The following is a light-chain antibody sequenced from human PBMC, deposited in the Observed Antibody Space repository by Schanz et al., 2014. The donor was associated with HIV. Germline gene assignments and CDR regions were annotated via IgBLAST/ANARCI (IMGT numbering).Light chain of an antibody. CDR2: GAS. CDR1: QSLTTNY. CDR3: QQYGSSPAT. J-gene: IGKJ1*01. V-gene: IGKV3-20*01. Sequence: ETVLTQSPGSLSLSPGDRATLSCRASQSLTTNYLAWYQQKLGQAPRLLIYGASSRATGIPDRFSGSGSGTDFTLTISRLEPEDFAVYYCQQYGSSPATFGQGTKVEIK.